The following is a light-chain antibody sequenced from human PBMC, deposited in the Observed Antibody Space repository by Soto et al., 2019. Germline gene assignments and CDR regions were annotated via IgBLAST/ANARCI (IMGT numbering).Light chain of an antibody. CDR1: QYVGSN. V-gene: IGKV3-15*01. CDR3: QQYNNWPRT. J-gene: IGKJ1*01. Sequence: EIVLTQSPVTLSVSPGERATLSCTASQYVGSNLAWYQQKPGQAPRLLIYGASTRATGIPDRFSGSGSGTEFTLTISSLQSEDFAVYYCQQYNNWPRTFGQGTKVEIK. CDR2: GAS.